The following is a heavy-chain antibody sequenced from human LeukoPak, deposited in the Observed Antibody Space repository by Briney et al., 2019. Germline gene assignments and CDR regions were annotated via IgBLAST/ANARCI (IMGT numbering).Heavy chain of an antibody. CDR3: ASWTRYYGSGSYTYYFDY. D-gene: IGHD3-10*01. Sequence: ASVKVSCKASGGTFISYAISWVRRAPGQGLEWMGGIIPIFGTANYAQKFQGRVTITADESTSTAYMELSSLRSEDTAVYYCASWTRYYGSGSYTYYFDYWGQGSLVTVSS. CDR2: IIPIFGTA. V-gene: IGHV1-69*01. J-gene: IGHJ4*02. CDR1: GGTFISYA.